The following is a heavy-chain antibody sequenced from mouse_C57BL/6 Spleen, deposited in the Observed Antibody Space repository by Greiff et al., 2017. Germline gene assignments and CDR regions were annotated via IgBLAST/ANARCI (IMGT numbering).Heavy chain of an antibody. J-gene: IGHJ4*01. V-gene: IGHV1-69*01. CDR3: ARNLDAYYSNYAYAMDY. D-gene: IGHD2-5*01. CDR1: GYTFTSYW. Sequence: QVQLQQPGAELVMPGASVKLSCKASGYTFTSYWMHWVKQRPGQGLEWIGEIDPSDSYTNYNQKFKGKSTLTVDKSSSTAYIQLSSLTSEDSAVYYCARNLDAYYSNYAYAMDYWGQGTSVTVSS. CDR2: IDPSDSYT.